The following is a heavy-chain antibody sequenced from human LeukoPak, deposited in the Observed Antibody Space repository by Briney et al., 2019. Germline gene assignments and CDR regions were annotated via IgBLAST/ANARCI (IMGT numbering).Heavy chain of an antibody. CDR2: ISGSGGST. D-gene: IGHD3-3*01. CDR1: GFTFSSYA. Sequence: GGSLRLSCAASGFTFSSYAMSWVRQAPGKGLEWVSAISGSGGSTYYADSVKGRFTISRDNSKNTLYLQMNSLRAEDTAAYYCAKGGIFGVVMAYFDYWGQGTLVTVSS. V-gene: IGHV3-23*01. J-gene: IGHJ4*02. CDR3: AKGGIFGVVMAYFDY.